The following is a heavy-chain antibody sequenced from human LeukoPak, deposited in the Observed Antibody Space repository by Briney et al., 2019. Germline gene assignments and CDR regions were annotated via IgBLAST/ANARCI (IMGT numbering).Heavy chain of an antibody. CDR3: ARTGQPEY. V-gene: IGHV1-18*01. J-gene: IGHJ4*02. D-gene: IGHD3-10*01. CDR2: ISTYNGNT. Sequence: GASVTVSCKVSGYTFNSYGISWVRQAPGQGLEWMGWISTYNGNTNYAQNLQGRVTMTTDTSTSTAYMELRSLRSDDTAVYYCARTGQPEYWGQGTLVTVSS. CDR1: GYTFNSYG.